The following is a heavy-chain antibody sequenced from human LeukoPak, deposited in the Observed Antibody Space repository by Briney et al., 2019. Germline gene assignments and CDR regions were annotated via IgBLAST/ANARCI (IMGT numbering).Heavy chain of an antibody. CDR3: AKDHQYDSSGYDY. D-gene: IGHD3-22*01. Sequence: GGSLRLSCAASGFTFSTYSMNWVRQAPGKGLEWVSYITSSSSSIYYADSVKGRFTISRDNSKNSLYLQMNSLRTEDTALYYRAKDHQYDSSGYDYWGQGTLVTVSS. CDR1: GFTFSTYS. J-gene: IGHJ4*02. CDR2: ITSSSSSI. V-gene: IGHV3-48*04.